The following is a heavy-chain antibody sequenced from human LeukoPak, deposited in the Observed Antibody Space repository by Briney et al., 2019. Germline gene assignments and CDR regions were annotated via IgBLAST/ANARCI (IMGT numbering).Heavy chain of an antibody. V-gene: IGHV3-43*02. Sequence: GGSLRLSRVFSVINFADYARHGFRQPPGKGLDGVSLISAGGGSTLSADSVTGRFSISRDNSKNSLYLQMNRLRSEDTAMYYCAKESGKFDYGGQGTLVAVSS. J-gene: IGHJ4*02. CDR1: VINFADYA. CDR3: AKESGKFDY. CDR2: ISAGGGST.